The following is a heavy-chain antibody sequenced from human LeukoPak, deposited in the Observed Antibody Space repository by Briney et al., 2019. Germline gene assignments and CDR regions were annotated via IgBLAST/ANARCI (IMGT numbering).Heavy chain of an antibody. CDR3: AKGVRLRGFSGMDV. Sequence: GGSLRLSCAASGFTFSKYDMHWVRQAPGKGLEWVAFIWSDGSNKYYADSVKGRFTISRDNSKNTLYLQMNSLRGEDTAVYYCAKGVRLRGFSGMDVWGKGTTVTISS. J-gene: IGHJ6*03. CDR1: GFTFSKYD. D-gene: IGHD3-10*01. V-gene: IGHV3-30*02. CDR2: IWSDGSNK.